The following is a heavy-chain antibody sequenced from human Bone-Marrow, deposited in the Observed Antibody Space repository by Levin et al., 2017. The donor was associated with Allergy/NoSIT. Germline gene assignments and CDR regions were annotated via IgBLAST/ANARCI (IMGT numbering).Heavy chain of an antibody. CDR1: GFTFSSYG. J-gene: IGHJ4*02. Sequence: SGGSLRLSCAASGFTFSSYGMHWVRQAPGKGLEWVAVISYDGSNKYYADSVKGRFTISRDNSKNTLYLQMNSLRAEDTAVYYCAKTTSPYFDYWGQGTLVTVSS. CDR3: AKTTSPYFDY. V-gene: IGHV3-30*18. CDR2: ISYDGSNK. D-gene: IGHD4-17*01.